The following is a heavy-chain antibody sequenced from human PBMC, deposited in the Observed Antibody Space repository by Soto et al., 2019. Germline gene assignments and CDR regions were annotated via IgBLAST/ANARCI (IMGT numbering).Heavy chain of an antibody. Sequence: GGSLRLSCAASGFTFDDYAMHWVRQASGKGLEWVSGISWNSGSIGYADSVKGRFTISRDNAKNSLYLQMNSLRAEDTALYYCARGDSNSWSDYWGQGTLVTVSS. CDR2: ISWNSGSI. J-gene: IGHJ4*02. CDR1: GFTFDDYA. D-gene: IGHD6-13*01. V-gene: IGHV3-9*01. CDR3: ARGDSNSWSDY.